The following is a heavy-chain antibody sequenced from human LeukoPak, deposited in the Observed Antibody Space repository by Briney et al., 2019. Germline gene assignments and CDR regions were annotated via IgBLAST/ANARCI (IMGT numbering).Heavy chain of an antibody. CDR3: ARDVVRGVIYYYYGMDV. D-gene: IGHD3-10*01. Sequence: GGSLRLSCAASGLTFSSYGMHWVRQAPGKGLEWVAVIWYDGSNKYYADSVKGRFTISRDNSKNTLYLQMNSLRAEDTAVYYCARDVVRGVIYYYYGMDVWGKGTTVTVSS. CDR2: IWYDGSNK. V-gene: IGHV3-33*01. J-gene: IGHJ6*04. CDR1: GLTFSSYG.